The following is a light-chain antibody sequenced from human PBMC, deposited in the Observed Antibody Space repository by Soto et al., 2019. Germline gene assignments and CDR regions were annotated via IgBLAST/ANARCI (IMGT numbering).Light chain of an antibody. Sequence: ILMAQSPAPLSVSSGARGTLSCRASQSVSSNLAWYQQKPGQAPRLLIYGASARATGIPSRFSGSGSGTELTITISSLQSEDFEVYYCQQYNNWPRTFGQGTKVDIK. CDR1: QSVSSN. J-gene: IGKJ1*01. V-gene: IGKV3-15*01. CDR3: QQYNNWPRT. CDR2: GAS.